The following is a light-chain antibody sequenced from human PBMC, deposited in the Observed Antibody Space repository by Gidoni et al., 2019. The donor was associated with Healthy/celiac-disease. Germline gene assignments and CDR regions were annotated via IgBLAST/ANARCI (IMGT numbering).Light chain of an antibody. V-gene: IGKV3-15*01. J-gene: IGKJ4*01. Sequence: EIVMTQSPSTLSVSPGERATLSSRASQSVSSNLAWYQQKPGQAPRLLIYAASTMATGIPARFSGSGSGTEFTLTISSLQSEEFAVYYCQQYNNWPPLTFGGGTKVEIK. CDR1: QSVSSN. CDR3: QQYNNWPPLT. CDR2: AAS.